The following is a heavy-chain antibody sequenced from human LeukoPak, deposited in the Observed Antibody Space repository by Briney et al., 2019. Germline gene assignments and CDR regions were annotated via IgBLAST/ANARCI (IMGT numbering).Heavy chain of an antibody. V-gene: IGHV1-2*02. Sequence: ASVKVSCKASGYTFTGYYMHWVRQAPGQGLEWMGWINPNSGGTNYAQKFQGRVTMTRDTSISTAYMELSRLRFDDTAVYYCARGEWELLSWFDPWGQGTLVTVSS. CDR2: INPNSGGT. D-gene: IGHD1-26*01. CDR1: GYTFTGYY. J-gene: IGHJ5*02. CDR3: ARGEWELLSWFDP.